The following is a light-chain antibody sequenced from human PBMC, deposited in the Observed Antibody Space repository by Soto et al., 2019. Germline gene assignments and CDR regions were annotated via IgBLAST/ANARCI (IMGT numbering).Light chain of an antibody. CDR1: QSVNSN. CDR3: QQYYNWLT. Sequence: DIVMTQSPATLSVSPGERHTLSCRASQSVNSNLAWYQQKPGQAPRLLIYDASTRATGIPARFSGSGSGTEFTLTISSLQSEDFAVYYCQQYYNWLTFGGGTKVEI. V-gene: IGKV3-15*01. J-gene: IGKJ4*01. CDR2: DAS.